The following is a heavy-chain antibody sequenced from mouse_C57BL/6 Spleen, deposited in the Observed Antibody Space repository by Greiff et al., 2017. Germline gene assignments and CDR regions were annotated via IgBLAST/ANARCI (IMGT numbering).Heavy chain of an antibody. D-gene: IGHD2-1*01. CDR2: INPGSGGT. CDR1: GYAFTNYL. V-gene: IGHV1-54*01. Sequence: VQLQQSGAELVRPGTSVKVSCKASGYAFTNYLIEWVKQRPGQGLEWIGVINPGSGGTNYNEKFKGKATLTADKSSSTAYMQLSSLTSEDSAVAFCARDAYGNYFDYWGQGTTLTVSS. CDR3: ARDAYGNYFDY. J-gene: IGHJ2*01.